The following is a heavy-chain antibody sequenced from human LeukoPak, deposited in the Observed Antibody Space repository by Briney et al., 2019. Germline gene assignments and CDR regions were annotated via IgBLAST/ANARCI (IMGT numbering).Heavy chain of an antibody. J-gene: IGHJ4*02. Sequence: GGSLRLSCAASGFTFSGYSMNWVRQAPGKGLEWVSYISSSSSTIYYADSVKGRFTISRDNAKNSLYLQMDSLRAEDTAVYYCARSISSRSHPFDYWGQGTLVTVSS. CDR2: ISSSSSTI. V-gene: IGHV3-48*01. CDR1: GFTFSGYS. D-gene: IGHD6-13*01. CDR3: ARSISSRSHPFDY.